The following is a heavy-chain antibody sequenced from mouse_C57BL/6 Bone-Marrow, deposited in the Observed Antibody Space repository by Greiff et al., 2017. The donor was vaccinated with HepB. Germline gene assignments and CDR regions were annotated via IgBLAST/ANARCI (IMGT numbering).Heavy chain of an antibody. D-gene: IGHD1-1*01. CDR2: INPSTGGT. CDR1: GYSFTGYY. CDR3: AKYCYGSSGY. V-gene: IGHV1-42*01. Sequence: EVKLVESGPELVKPGASVKISCKASGYSFTGYYMNWVKQSPEKSLEWIGEINPSTGGTTYNQKFKAKATLTVDKSSSTAYMQLKSLTSEDSAVYYCAKYCYGSSGYWGQGTTLTVSS. J-gene: IGHJ2*01.